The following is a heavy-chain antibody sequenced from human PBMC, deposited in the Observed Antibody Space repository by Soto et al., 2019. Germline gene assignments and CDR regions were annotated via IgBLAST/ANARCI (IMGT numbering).Heavy chain of an antibody. J-gene: IGHJ6*02. CDR2: INQSGFT. CDR3: ARSEYPGNFCSGYYTTPVGYYGMDV. Sequence: PSETLSLTCAVYGGSFSGYYWTWIRQPPGKGLEWIGEINQSGFTNYNPSLESRVTISVDTSRNQFSLRLSSVTAADTAVYYCARSEYPGNFCSGYYTTPVGYYGMDVWGQGTTVTVSS. V-gene: IGHV4-34*01. CDR1: GGSFSGYY. D-gene: IGHD3-3*01.